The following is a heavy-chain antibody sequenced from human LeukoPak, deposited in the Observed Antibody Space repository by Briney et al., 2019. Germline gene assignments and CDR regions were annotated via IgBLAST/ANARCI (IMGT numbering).Heavy chain of an antibody. J-gene: IGHJ4*02. V-gene: IGHV3-15*01. CDR3: TTGTLTSDY. CDR2: IKSKSDGGTT. CDR1: GFTVSSNY. Sequence: GGSLRLSCAASGFTVSSNYMSWVRQAPGKGLEWVGRIKSKSDGGTTDNAAPVKGRFTISKDDSKNTLYLQMNSLKTEDTGIYYCTTGTLTSDYWGQGTLVTVSS. D-gene: IGHD4-17*01.